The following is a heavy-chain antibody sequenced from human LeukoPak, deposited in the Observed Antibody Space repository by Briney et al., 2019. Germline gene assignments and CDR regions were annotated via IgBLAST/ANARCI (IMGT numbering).Heavy chain of an antibody. CDR3: ARAQYDSSGYYLYYFDY. V-gene: IGHV4-34*01. CDR2: INHSGST. D-gene: IGHD3-22*01. J-gene: IGHJ4*02. CDR1: GFTFGDYA. Sequence: LRLSCTASGFTFGDYAMSWIRQPPGKGLEWIGEINHSGSTNYNPSLKSRVTISVDTSKNQFSLKLSSVTAADTAVYYCARAQYDSSGYYLYYFDYWGQGTLVTVSS.